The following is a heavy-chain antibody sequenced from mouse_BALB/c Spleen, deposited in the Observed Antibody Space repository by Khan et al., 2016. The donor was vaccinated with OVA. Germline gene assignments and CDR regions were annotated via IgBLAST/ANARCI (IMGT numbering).Heavy chain of an antibody. J-gene: IGHJ2*01. V-gene: IGHV1-20*02. Sequence: VQLQQPGPELVKPGASVKISCKASGYSFTGYFMHWVMQSHGKSLEWIGRINPHIGETFYNQKFKGKATLTVDESSSTAHMELRSLASEDSAVYYCTRIYRSDFDYWGQGTTLTVSS. D-gene: IGHD1-1*01. CDR3: TRIYRSDFDY. CDR1: GYSFTGYF. CDR2: INPHIGET.